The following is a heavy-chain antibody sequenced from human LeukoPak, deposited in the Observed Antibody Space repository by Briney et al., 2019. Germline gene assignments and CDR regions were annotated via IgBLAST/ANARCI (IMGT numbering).Heavy chain of an antibody. CDR1: GGSISSYY. V-gene: IGHV4-59*08. Sequence: SETLSLTCTVSGGSISSYYWSWIRQPPGKGLEWIGYIYYSGSTNYNPSLKSRVTISVDTSKNQFSLKLSSVTAADTAVYYCARWLGLTAFDIWGQGTMVTVSS. CDR3: ARWLGLTAFDI. J-gene: IGHJ3*02. CDR2: IYYSGST. D-gene: IGHD6-19*01.